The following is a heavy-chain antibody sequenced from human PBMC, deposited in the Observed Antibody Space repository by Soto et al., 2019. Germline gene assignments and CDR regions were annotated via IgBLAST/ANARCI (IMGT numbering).Heavy chain of an antibody. CDR3: ARGVAGSGFDL. V-gene: IGHV6-1*01. D-gene: IGHD6-19*01. J-gene: IGHJ4*02. CDR1: GGSVSSNTAA. Sequence: QALSRACASSGGSVSSNTAACNLIRSSPSRGLEWLGRTYYRSNWRHDYAVSVKSRITVNPDTSKNHFSLQLNSVTPDDTAVYYCARGVAGSGFDLWGQATLVTVSS. CDR2: TYYRSNWRH.